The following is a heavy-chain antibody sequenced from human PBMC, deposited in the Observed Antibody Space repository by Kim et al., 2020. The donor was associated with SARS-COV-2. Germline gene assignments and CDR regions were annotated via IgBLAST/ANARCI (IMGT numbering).Heavy chain of an antibody. V-gene: IGHV3-23*01. D-gene: IGHD6-19*01. CDR3: AKRRTVAGGEFDY. CDR1: GCTFSNHA. J-gene: IGHJ4*02. CDR2: IIGSGERT. Sequence: GGSLRLSCAVSGCTFSNHAMGWVRQAPGKGLEWVSDIIGSGERTFYADFVKGRFTISRDNSGNSVYLQMDSLRAEDTAVYYCAKRRTVAGGEFDYWYQGT.